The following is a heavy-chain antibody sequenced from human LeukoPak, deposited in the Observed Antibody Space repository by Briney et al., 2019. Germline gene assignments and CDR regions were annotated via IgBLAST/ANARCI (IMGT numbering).Heavy chain of an antibody. D-gene: IGHD4-17*01. CDR2: ISWNSGSI. J-gene: IGHJ6*02. CDR3: AKDSPNYGDYDRSYGMDV. Sequence: GRSLRLSCAASGFTFDDYAMHWVRQAPGKGLERVSGISWNSGSIGYADSVKGRFTISRDNAKNSLYLQMNSLRAEDTALYYCAKDSPNYGDYDRSYGMDVWGQGTTVTASS. CDR1: GFTFDDYA. V-gene: IGHV3-9*01.